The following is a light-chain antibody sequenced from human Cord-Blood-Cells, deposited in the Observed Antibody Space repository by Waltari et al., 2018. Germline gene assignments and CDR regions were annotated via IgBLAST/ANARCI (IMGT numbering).Light chain of an antibody. CDR1: QSISSH. CDR2: AAS. Sequence: DIHMTQSPSSLSAAVGDRVTITCRASQSISSHLNWYQQKPGKAPKLLIYAASSLQSGVPSRFSGSGSGTDFTLTISSLQPEDFATYYCQQSYSTPYTFGQGTKLEIK. J-gene: IGKJ2*01. V-gene: IGKV1-39*01. CDR3: QQSYSTPYT.